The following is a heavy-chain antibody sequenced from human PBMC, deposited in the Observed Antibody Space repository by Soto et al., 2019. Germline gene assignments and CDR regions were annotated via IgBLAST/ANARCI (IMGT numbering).Heavy chain of an antibody. CDR1: GGSISSGGYY. CDR2: IYCSGST. D-gene: IGHD3-22*01. J-gene: IGHJ5*01. V-gene: IGHV4-31*03. Sequence: SETLSLTCTVSGGSISSGGYYWSWLRQHTGKGLEWIGYIYCSGSTYYNPSLKSRVTISVDTSKNQFSLKLSSVTAADTAVYYCARGPLDYYDSSCFYWFDPWGQGTLVTVSS. CDR3: ARGPLDYYDSSCFYWFDP.